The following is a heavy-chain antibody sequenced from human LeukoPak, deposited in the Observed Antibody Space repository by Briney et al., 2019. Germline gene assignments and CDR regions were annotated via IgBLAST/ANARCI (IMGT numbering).Heavy chain of an antibody. D-gene: IGHD3-3*01. CDR1: GGTFRSYA. CDR2: IIPLFGTA. Sequence: SVKVSCKASGGTFRSYAISWVRQAPGQGLEWMGGIIPLFGTANYAQKFQGRVTISADECTSTAYMDLSSLRSEDTAVYYCARPTIFGVVKYSYYGMDVWGQGTTVTVSS. V-gene: IGHV1-69*13. CDR3: ARPTIFGVVKYSYYGMDV. J-gene: IGHJ6*02.